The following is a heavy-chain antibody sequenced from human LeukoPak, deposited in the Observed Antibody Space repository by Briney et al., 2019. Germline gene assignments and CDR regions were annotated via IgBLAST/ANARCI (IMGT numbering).Heavy chain of an antibody. Sequence: KPGGSLRLSCAASGFTFSRYWMTWVRQAPGKGLKWVAHMKQDGSEKYYVDSVKGRFTISRDNDKTSLYLQMSSLRAEDTAVYYCARDLTGEGVGAFDIWGQGTMVTVSS. J-gene: IGHJ3*02. CDR1: GFTFSRYW. CDR2: MKQDGSEK. V-gene: IGHV3-7*01. D-gene: IGHD7-27*01. CDR3: ARDLTGEGVGAFDI.